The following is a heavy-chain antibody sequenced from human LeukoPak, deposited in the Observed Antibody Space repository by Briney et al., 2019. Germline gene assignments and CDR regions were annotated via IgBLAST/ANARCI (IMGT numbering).Heavy chain of an antibody. J-gene: IGHJ4*02. CDR3: SGAAITIFGVAREFDY. CDR2: ISGSGGNT. V-gene: IGHV3-23*01. CDR1: GFTFSNYA. Sequence: GGSLRLSCAASGFTFSNYAMSWVRQAPGKGLEWVSAISGSGGNTYYADSVKGRFTISRDNSKNTLFLQMNSLRAEDTAVYYCSGAAITIFGVAREFDYWGQGTLVTVSS. D-gene: IGHD3-3*01.